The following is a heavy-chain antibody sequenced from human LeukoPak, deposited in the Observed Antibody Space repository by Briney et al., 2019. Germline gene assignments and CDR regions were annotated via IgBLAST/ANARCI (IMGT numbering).Heavy chain of an antibody. CDR2: IYYSGST. CDR3: ARGRYCSGGSCYYYYYYMDV. J-gene: IGHJ6*03. CDR1: GGSISSYY. Sequence: SETLSLTCTVSGGSISSYYWSWIRQPPGKGLEWIGYIYYSGSTNYKPSLKSRVTISVDTSKNQFSLKLSSVTAADTAVYYCARGRYCSGGSCYYYYYYMDVWGKGTTVTVSS. V-gene: IGHV4-59*12. D-gene: IGHD2-15*01.